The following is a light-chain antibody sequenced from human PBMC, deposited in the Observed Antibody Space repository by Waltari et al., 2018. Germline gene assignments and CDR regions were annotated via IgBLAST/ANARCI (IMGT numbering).Light chain of an antibody. Sequence: QSVLTQPPSASGTPGQRVAISCSGSFSNIESNTVNWYQQLPGTAPKLLIYSVNQRPSGVPDRFSGSNSGTSASLAISGLQSEDEADYYCAAWDDSLNGIVFGGGTKLTVL. J-gene: IGLJ2*01. CDR2: SVN. V-gene: IGLV1-44*01. CDR3: AAWDDSLNGIV. CDR1: FSNIESNT.